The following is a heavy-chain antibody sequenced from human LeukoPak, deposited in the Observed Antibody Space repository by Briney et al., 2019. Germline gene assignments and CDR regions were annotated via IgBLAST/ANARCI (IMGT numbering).Heavy chain of an antibody. CDR3: VRVGVVYGMDV. CDR1: GGSISSDY. V-gene: IGHV4-59*01. J-gene: IGHJ6*02. Sequence: KPSEALSLTCRVSGGSISSDYLDWIRQPPGKGLDWIGYMYYNGSTNYNPSPKSRVTISLAASKKNFSLKLSSVTAADTAVYNGVRVGVVYGMDVWGRGTTVTVSS. CDR2: MYYNGST.